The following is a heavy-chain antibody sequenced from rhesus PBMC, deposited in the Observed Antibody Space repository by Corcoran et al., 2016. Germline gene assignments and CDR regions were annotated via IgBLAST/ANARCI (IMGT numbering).Heavy chain of an antibody. Sequence: QVQLQESGPGLVKPSETLSLTCAVSGGSISSSNWWSWIRQPPGKGLEWIGYIICRSGSTHYNPSLKSRVTISTDTSKNQFSLKLSSVTAADTAVYYCARDIPRIAAGRSAFDFWGQGLRVTVSS. J-gene: IGHJ3*01. CDR2: IICRSGST. CDR3: ARDIPRIAAGRSAFDF. CDR1: GGSISSSNW. D-gene: IGHD6-13*01. V-gene: IGHV4-65*01.